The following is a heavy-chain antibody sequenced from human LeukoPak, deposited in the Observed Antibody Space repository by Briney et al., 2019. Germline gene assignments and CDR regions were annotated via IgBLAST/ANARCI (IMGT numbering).Heavy chain of an antibody. CDR1: GLTVSSNY. V-gene: IGHV3-53*05. Sequence: GGSLRLSCAASGLTVSSNYMSWVRQAQGKGREGVSVIYSGGSTYYADSVKGRFTISRDNSKNTLYLQMNSLRAEDTAVYYCAREISRTGAFDIWGQGTMVTVSS. D-gene: IGHD3-3*02. CDR3: AREISRTGAFDI. CDR2: IYSGGST. J-gene: IGHJ3*02.